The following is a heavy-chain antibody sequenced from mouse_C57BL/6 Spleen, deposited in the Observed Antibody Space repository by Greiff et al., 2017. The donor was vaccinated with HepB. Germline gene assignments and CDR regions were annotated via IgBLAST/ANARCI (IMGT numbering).Heavy chain of an antibody. V-gene: IGHV1-53*01. Sequence: QVQLQQSGTELVKPGASVKLSCKASGYTFTSYWMHWVKQRPGQGLEWIGNINPSNGGTNYNEKFKSKATLTVDKSSSTAYMQLSSLTSEDSAVYYCARERTVVATDYFDYWGQGTTLTVSS. CDR1: GYTFTSYW. J-gene: IGHJ2*01. CDR3: ARERTVVATDYFDY. CDR2: INPSNGGT. D-gene: IGHD1-1*01.